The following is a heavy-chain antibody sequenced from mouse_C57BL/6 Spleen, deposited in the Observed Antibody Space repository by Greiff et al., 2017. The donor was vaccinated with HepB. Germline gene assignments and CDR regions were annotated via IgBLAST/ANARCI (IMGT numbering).Heavy chain of an antibody. CDR2: IDPNSGGT. CDR1: GYTFTSYW. CDR3: ASPYYYGSSPYY. V-gene: IGHV1-72*01. Sequence: QVQLQQPGAELVKPGASVKLSCKASGYTFTSYWMHWVKQRPGRGLEWIGRIDPNSGGTKYNEKFKSKATLTVDKPSSTAYMQRSSLTSEDSAVYYCASPYYYGSSPYYWGQGTTLTVSS. J-gene: IGHJ2*01. D-gene: IGHD1-1*01.